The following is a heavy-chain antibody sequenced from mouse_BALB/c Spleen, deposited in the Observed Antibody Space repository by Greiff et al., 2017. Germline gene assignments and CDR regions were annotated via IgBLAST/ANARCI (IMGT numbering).Heavy chain of an antibody. J-gene: IGHJ2*01. Sequence: EVHLVESGPGLVKPSQSLSLTCTVTGYSITSDYAWNWIRQFPGNKLEWMGYISYSGSTSYNPSLKSRISITRDTSKNQFFLQLNSVTTEDTATYYCARYDYYYGSRVDYWGQGTTLTVSS. V-gene: IGHV3-2*02. CDR3: ARYDYYYGSRVDY. CDR2: ISYSGST. D-gene: IGHD1-1*01. CDR1: GYSITSDYA.